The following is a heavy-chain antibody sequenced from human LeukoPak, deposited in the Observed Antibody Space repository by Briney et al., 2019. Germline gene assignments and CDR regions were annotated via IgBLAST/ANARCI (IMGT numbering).Heavy chain of an antibody. Sequence: GGSLRLSCSASGXTFSSYAVHWVRQAPGKGLEYVSAISSNGGSTYYADSVKGRLTISRDNSKNTLYLQMSSLRAEDTAVYYCVKVTGYYDSSGYYDYWGQGTLVTVSS. D-gene: IGHD3-22*01. CDR3: VKVTGYYDSSGYYDY. CDR2: ISSNGGST. V-gene: IGHV3-64D*09. CDR1: GXTFSSYA. J-gene: IGHJ4*02.